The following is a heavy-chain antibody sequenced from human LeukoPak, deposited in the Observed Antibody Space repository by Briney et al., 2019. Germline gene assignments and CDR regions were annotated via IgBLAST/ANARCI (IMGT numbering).Heavy chain of an antibody. D-gene: IGHD3-10*01. CDR2: ISYDGGDK. J-gene: IGHJ4*02. CDR3: ATDHLQNYYAYFDY. V-gene: IGHV3-30-3*01. CDR1: GFTFSRYA. Sequence: PGRSLRLSCAASGFTFSRYAMHWVRQAPGKGLEWVSIISYDGGDKYYADSVKGRFTISRDNSKNTLYLQMNSLRAEDTAVYYCATDHLQNYYAYFDYWGQGTLVTVSS.